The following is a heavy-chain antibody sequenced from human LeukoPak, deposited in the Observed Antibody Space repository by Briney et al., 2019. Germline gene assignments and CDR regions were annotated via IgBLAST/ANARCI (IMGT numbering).Heavy chain of an antibody. Sequence: PGGSLRLSCAASGFTFSSYGMHWVRQAPGKGLEWVAVIWYDGSNKYYADSVKGRFTISRDNSKNTLYLQMNSLRAEDTAVYYCARGRGYSGYDLWWFDPWGQGTLVTVSS. CDR2: IWYDGSNK. J-gene: IGHJ5*02. D-gene: IGHD5-12*01. V-gene: IGHV3-33*08. CDR1: GFTFSSYG. CDR3: ARGRGYSGYDLWWFDP.